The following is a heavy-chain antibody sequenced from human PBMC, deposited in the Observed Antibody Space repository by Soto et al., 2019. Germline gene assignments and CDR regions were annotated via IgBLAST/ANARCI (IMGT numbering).Heavy chain of an antibody. V-gene: IGHV1-69*10. CDR1: GGTFSTYT. J-gene: IGHJ3*02. Sequence: SVKVSCKASGGTFSTYTISWVRQAPGQGLEWMGRIIPILGVANYAQKFQGRVTMTRNTSISTAYMELSSLRSEDTAVYYCARGLIRGYSSGSDDAFDIWGQGTMVTVSS. D-gene: IGHD6-19*01. CDR2: IIPILGVA. CDR3: ARGLIRGYSSGSDDAFDI.